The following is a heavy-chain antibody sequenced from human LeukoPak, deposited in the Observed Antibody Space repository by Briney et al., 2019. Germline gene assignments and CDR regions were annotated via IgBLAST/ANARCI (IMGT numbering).Heavy chain of an antibody. CDR3: ARDRYSSGWYFFDH. D-gene: IGHD6-19*01. CDR1: GFTFSSHA. Sequence: GGSLRLSCAASGFTFSSHAMTWVRQAPGKGLEWVSAISGSGSATYYTDSVKGRFTISRDNSKNTLYLQMNSLRAEDTAVYFCARDRYSSGWYFFDHWGQGTPVTVSS. CDR2: ISGSGSAT. V-gene: IGHV3-23*01. J-gene: IGHJ4*02.